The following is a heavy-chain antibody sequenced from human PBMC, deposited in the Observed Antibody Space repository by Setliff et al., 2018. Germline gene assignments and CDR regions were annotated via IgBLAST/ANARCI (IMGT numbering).Heavy chain of an antibody. V-gene: IGHV4-34*01. Sequence: PSETLSLTCAVYGGSFSGYYWSWIRQPPGKGLEWIGYIYYSGSTYYNPSLKSRVTISVDTSKNQFALRINSVTAADTGVYYCARGRVDERTAYPYAEYFQYWGEGTLVTVSS. CDR3: ARGRVDERTAYPYAEYFQY. CDR2: IYYSGST. J-gene: IGHJ4*02. D-gene: IGHD3-9*01. CDR1: GGSFSGYY.